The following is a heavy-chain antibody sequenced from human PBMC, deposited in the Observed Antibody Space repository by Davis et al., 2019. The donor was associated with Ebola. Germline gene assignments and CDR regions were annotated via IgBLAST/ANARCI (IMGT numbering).Heavy chain of an antibody. CDR2: IFHTGST. D-gene: IGHD6-19*01. Sequence: GSLRLSCTVSGASVTSYFWSWLRQPPGKALEWIGYIFHTGSTNYSPSLNSRVSISVDTFKNQFSLNLTSVTAADTAVYFCARAPLSDYYAMDVWGQGTTVAVSS. CDR3: ARAPLSDYYAMDV. CDR1: GASVTSYF. V-gene: IGHV4-59*02. J-gene: IGHJ6*02.